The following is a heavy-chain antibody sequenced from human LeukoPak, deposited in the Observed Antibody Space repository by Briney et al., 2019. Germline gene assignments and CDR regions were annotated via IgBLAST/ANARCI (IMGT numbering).Heavy chain of an antibody. CDR3: ARDWGYFDSRGYCDY. CDR1: GYSFTGYD. CDR2: INTNSGGT. J-gene: IGHJ4*02. D-gene: IGHD3-22*01. Sequence: ASVKVSCKASGYSFTGYDMHWVRQAPGQGLEWMGWINTNSGGTNYAQKFQGRVTMTRDTSISTAYMELSRLRPDDTAVYYCARDWGYFDSRGYCDYWGQGTLVTVSS. V-gene: IGHV1-2*02.